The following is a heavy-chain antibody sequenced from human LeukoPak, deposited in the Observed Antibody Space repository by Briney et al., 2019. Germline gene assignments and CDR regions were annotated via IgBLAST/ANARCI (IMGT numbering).Heavy chain of an antibody. D-gene: IGHD1-26*01. CDR2: IIPIFGTA. CDR1: GGTFSSYA. Sequence: GASVKVSCKASGGTFSSYAISWVRQAPGQGLEWMGGIIPIFGTANYAQKFQGRVTITADESTSTAYMELSSLRSEDTAVYYCARQAYSGSYYGYWGQGTLVTVSS. J-gene: IGHJ4*02. V-gene: IGHV1-69*01. CDR3: ARQAYSGSYYGY.